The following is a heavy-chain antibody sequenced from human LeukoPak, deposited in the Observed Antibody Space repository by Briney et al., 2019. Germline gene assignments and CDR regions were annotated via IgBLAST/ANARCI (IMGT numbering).Heavy chain of an antibody. CDR2: INSRSSYV. J-gene: IGHJ6*04. V-gene: IGHV3-21*01. Sequence: GGSLRLSCAASGFTFSSYSMNWVRQAPGKGLEWVSSINSRSSYVYYADSVKGRFTISRDNAKNSLYLQMNSLRAEDAAVYYCARGPTMKMDVWGKGTTVTVSS. CDR3: ARGPTMKMDV. D-gene: IGHD3-22*01. CDR1: GFTFSSYS.